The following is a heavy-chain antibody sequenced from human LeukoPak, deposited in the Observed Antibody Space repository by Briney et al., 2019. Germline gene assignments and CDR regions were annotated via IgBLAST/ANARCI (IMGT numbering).Heavy chain of an antibody. D-gene: IGHD4-17*01. CDR3: ARRVAVNPRYYFDY. CDR2: IYYSGST. V-gene: IGHV4-59*08. J-gene: IGHJ4*02. Sequence: SETLSLTCTVPGGSISSYYWSWIRQPPGKGLEWIGYIYYSGSTNSNPSLKSRVTISVDTSKNQFSLKLSSVTAADTAVYYCARRVAVNPRYYFDYWGQGTLVTVSS. CDR1: GGSISSYY.